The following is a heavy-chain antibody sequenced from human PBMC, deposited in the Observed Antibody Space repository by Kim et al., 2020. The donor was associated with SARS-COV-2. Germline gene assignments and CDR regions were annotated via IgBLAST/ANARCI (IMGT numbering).Heavy chain of an antibody. V-gene: IGHV5-51*01. CDR2: IYPGDSDT. D-gene: IGHD3-16*01. CDR1: GYNFPSYW. CDR3: ARSAGPYDYYFDY. Sequence: GESLKISCKGSGYNFPSYWIGWVRQMPGKGLEWMGIIYPGDSDTRYSPSFQGQVTISVDKSTTTAYLQWSSLKASDTAMYYCARSAGPYDYYFDYRGQGTLVTVSS. J-gene: IGHJ4*02.